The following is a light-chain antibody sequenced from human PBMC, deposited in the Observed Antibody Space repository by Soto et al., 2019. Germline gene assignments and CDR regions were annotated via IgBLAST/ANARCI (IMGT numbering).Light chain of an antibody. CDR3: QQSYTTPRT. CDR2: AAS. Sequence: DIQMTQSPSSLSASIGDSVTITCRASQTIIGYLNWYQQKPGKAPRLLINAASNLQSGVPSRFRGSGSETDFTLTITSLQPEDSATYYCQQSYTTPRTFGQGTKVEIQ. J-gene: IGKJ1*01. CDR1: QTIIGY. V-gene: IGKV1-39*01.